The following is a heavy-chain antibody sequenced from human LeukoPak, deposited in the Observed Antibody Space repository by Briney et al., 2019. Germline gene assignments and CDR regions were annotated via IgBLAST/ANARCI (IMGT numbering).Heavy chain of an antibody. CDR3: ARRGTSSSWAHFDY. Sequence: GGSLRLSCAASGFTFSDYGMHCVRQAPGKGLEWVALISYDGNNKYYADSVKGRFTLSRDNSKNTLYLQMNSLRAEDTAVYFCARRGTSSSWAHFDYWGQGTLVTVSS. D-gene: IGHD6-13*01. CDR2: ISYDGNNK. J-gene: IGHJ4*02. V-gene: IGHV3-30*03. CDR1: GFTFSDYG.